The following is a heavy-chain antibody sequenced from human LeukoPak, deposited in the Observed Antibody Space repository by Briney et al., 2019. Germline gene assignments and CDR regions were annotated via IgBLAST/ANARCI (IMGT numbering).Heavy chain of an antibody. Sequence: GGPLRLSCAASGFTFSTYSMNWVRQAPGKGLEWVSSISTSSSYIFYADSVKGRFTISRDNAKNSLYLQMNSLRAEDTAVYYCARCSGGSYYHSDDYWGQGTLVTVSS. CDR1: GFTFSTYS. CDR3: ARCSGGSYYHSDDY. D-gene: IGHD2-15*01. CDR2: ISTSSSYI. J-gene: IGHJ4*02. V-gene: IGHV3-21*01.